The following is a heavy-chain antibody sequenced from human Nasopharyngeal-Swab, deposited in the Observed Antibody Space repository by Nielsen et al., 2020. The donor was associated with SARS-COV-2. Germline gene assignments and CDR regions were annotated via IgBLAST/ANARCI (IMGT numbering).Heavy chain of an antibody. CDR3: ARTDIVVVPAAMTPRKDGMDV. CDR2: INHSGST. J-gene: IGHJ6*02. D-gene: IGHD2-2*01. V-gene: IGHV4-34*01. CDR1: GGSFSGYY. Sequence: SETLSLTCAVYGGSFSGYYWSWIRQPPGKGLEWIGEINHSGSTNYNPSLKSRVTISVDTSKNQFSLKLSSVTAADTAVYYCARTDIVVVPAAMTPRKDGMDVWGQGTTVTVSS.